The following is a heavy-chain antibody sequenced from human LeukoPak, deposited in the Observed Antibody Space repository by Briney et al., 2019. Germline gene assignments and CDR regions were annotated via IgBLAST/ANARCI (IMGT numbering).Heavy chain of an antibody. J-gene: IGHJ4*02. V-gene: IGHV4-59*02. D-gene: IGHD3-16*01. CDR3: ARDRSLGIIDY. Sequence: SETLSLTCIVSGDSVSSYYWSWIRQPPGKGLEWIGYIYYSGSTNYNPSLKSRVTISIDASKNHFSLKLSSVTAADTAVYYCARDRSLGIIDYWGQGTLVTVSS. CDR2: IYYSGST. CDR1: GDSVSSYY.